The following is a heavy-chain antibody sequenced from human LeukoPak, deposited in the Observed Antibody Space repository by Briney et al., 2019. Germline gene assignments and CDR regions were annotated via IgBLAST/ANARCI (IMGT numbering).Heavy chain of an antibody. CDR2: INPNSGGT. CDR1: GYTFTGYY. CDR3: ARAISLSRGSGSADFDY. V-gene: IGHV1-2*02. Sequence: ASVKVSCKASGYTFTGYYMHWVRQAPGQGLEWMGWINPNSGGTNYAQKFQGRVAMTRDTSISTAYMELSRLRSDGTAVYYCARAISLSRGSGSADFDYWGQGTLVTVSS. J-gene: IGHJ4*02. D-gene: IGHD3-10*01.